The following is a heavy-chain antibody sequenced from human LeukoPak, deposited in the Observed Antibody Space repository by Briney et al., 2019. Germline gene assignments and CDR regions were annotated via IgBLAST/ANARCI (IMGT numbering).Heavy chain of an antibody. Sequence: PGGSLRLSCAASGFTFSSYAMSWVRQAPGKGLEWVSAISGSGGSTYYADSVKGRFTISRDNAKNSLYLQMNSLRAEDTAVYYCAAASWGLSDYWGQGTLVTVSS. D-gene: IGHD3-16*01. CDR3: AAASWGLSDY. CDR2: ISGSGGST. V-gene: IGHV3-23*01. CDR1: GFTFSSYA. J-gene: IGHJ4*02.